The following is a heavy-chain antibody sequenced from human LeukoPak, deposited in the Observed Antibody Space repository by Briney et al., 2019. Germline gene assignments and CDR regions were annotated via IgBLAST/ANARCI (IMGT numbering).Heavy chain of an antibody. CDR3: AMGGYYDSSGYPTSDY. J-gene: IGHJ4*02. CDR2: TSGSGGST. V-gene: IGHV3-23*01. D-gene: IGHD3-22*01. Sequence: PGGSLRLSCAASGFTFSSYAMSWVRQAPGKGLEWVSATSGSGGSTYYADSVKGRFTISRDNSKNSLYLQMNSLRAEDTAVYYCAMGGYYDSSGYPTSDYWGQGTLVTVSS. CDR1: GFTFSSYA.